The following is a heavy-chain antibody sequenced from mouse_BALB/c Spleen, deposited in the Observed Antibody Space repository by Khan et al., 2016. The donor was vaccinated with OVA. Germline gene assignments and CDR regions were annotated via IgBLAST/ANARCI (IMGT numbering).Heavy chain of an antibody. J-gene: IGHJ3*01. CDR2: INPSNNYT. Sequence: QVQLMESGAELARPGASVKLSCKTSGYNFTSNTMHWIRQRPGQALEWIGHINPSNNYTNYNQNFQDKATLIVDKSSNTAYMQVSSLTSEDSAVCCCAREETDRRYDGWITDWGQGTVVTVAA. CDR1: GYNFTSNT. V-gene: IGHV1-4*01. D-gene: IGHD2-14*01. CDR3: AREETDRRYDGWITD.